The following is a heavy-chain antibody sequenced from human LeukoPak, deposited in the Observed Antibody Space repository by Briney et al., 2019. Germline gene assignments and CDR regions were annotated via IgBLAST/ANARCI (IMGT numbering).Heavy chain of an antibody. CDR1: GFSFSIYW. V-gene: IGHV3-74*01. Sequence: PGGSLRLSCATSGFSFSIYWMHWVRQAPGKRLVWVSRINIDGSTTNYADSVKGRFTISRDNAKNTLYLQMNSLRAEDTAVYYCARSPSLGGFDYWGQGTLVTVSS. J-gene: IGHJ4*02. CDR2: INIDGSTT. D-gene: IGHD3-16*01. CDR3: ARSPSLGGFDY.